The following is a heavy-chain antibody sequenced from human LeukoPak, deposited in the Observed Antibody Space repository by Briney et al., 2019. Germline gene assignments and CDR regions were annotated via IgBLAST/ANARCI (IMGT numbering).Heavy chain of an antibody. D-gene: IGHD3-3*01. Sequence: GGSLRLSCAASGFTFSNAWMSWVRQAPGKGLEWVAVISYDGSNKHYTDSLKGRFTISRDNSKNTLYLQMNSLRPEDTAVYYCARDSYDFWTGYYLFDYWGQGTLVTVSS. V-gene: IGHV3-30*03. CDR3: ARDSYDFWTGYYLFDY. CDR1: GFTFSNAW. J-gene: IGHJ4*02. CDR2: ISYDGSNK.